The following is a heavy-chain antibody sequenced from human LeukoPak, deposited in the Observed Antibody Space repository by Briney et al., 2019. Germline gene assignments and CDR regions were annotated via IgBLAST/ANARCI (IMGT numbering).Heavy chain of an antibody. J-gene: IGHJ4*02. V-gene: IGHV1-2*04. CDR2: INPNSGGT. CDR3: ARGAYCGGDCSFPFDY. Sequence: ASVKVSCKASGYTFTGYYMHWVRQAPGQGLEWMGWINPNSGGTNYAQKLQGWVTMTRDTSISTAYMELSRLRSDDTAVYYCARGAYCGGDCSFPFDYWDQGTLVTVSS. D-gene: IGHD2-21*02. CDR1: GYTFTGYY.